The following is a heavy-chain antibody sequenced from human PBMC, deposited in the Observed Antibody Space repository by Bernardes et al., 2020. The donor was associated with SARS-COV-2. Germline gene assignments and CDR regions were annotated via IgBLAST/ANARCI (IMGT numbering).Heavy chain of an antibody. CDR3: AKAFSGTSLTTGITFDY. CDR2: ISGSGGST. V-gene: IGHV3-23*01. Sequence: GGSLRLSCAASGFTFKSYAMNWVRQAPGKGLEWVSGISGSGGSTFYADSVKGRFTISRDNSKNTLYLQMNSLRAEDTAVYYCAKAFSGTSLTTGITFDYWGQGTLVTVSS. CDR1: GFTFKSYA. D-gene: IGHD4-4*01. J-gene: IGHJ4*02.